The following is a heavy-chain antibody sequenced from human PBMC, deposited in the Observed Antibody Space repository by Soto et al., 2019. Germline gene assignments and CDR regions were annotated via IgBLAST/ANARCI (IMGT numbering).Heavy chain of an antibody. CDR1: GFSLSTSGVG. V-gene: IGHV2-5*02. Sequence: QITLKESGPTLGKPTQTLTLTCTFSGFSLSTSGVGVGWIRQPPGKALEWLALIYWDDDKRYSPSLKSRLTITKDTSKNQVVLTMTNMDPVDTATYYCAHRPPPPYYYDSSGYPPFDYWGQGTLVTVSS. J-gene: IGHJ4*02. D-gene: IGHD3-22*01. CDR3: AHRPPPPYYYDSSGYPPFDY. CDR2: IYWDDDK.